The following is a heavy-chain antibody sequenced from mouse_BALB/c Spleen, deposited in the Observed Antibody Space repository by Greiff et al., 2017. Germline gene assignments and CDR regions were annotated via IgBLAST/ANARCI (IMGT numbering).Heavy chain of an antibody. CDR3: ASLSTTVGLFDY. D-gene: IGHD1-1*01. CDR2: ISSGGSYT. CDR1: GFTFSSYG. V-gene: IGHV5-6*02. Sequence: DVMLVESGGDLVKPGGSLKLSCAASGFTFSSYGMSWVRQTPDKRLEWVATISSGGSYTYYPDSVKGRFTISRDNAKNTLYLQMSSLKSEDTAMYYCASLSTTVGLFDYWGQSTTLTVSS. J-gene: IGHJ2*01.